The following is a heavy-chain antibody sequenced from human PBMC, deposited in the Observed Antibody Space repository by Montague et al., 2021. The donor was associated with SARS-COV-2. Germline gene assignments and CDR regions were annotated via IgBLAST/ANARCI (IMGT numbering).Heavy chain of an antibody. V-gene: IGHV4-39*01. D-gene: IGHD4-11*01. Sequence: SETLSLTCTVSGDSNSSSSYYWGWIRQPPGKGLEWIGSINNRGNTYNNPSLRSRVSISVDTSKNQFSLNVRSVTAADTGLFYCVRVTHPRSAWPYYMDVWGKGTTVTV. CDR2: INNRGNT. J-gene: IGHJ6*03. CDR1: GDSNSSSSYY. CDR3: VRVTHPRSAWPYYMDV.